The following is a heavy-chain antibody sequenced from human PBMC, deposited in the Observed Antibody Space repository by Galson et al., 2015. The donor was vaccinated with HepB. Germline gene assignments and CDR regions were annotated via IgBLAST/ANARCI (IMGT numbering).Heavy chain of an antibody. CDR3: SREVDCIGTSCHDY. CDR2: IRSKAYGGTT. V-gene: IGHV3-49*04. Sequence: SLRLSCAASGFTFSNAWMTWVRQAPGNGLEWIGFIRSKAYGGTTEHAASVKGRFTIPRDDSKSFAYLQMNRLQTAETAVYYCSREVDCIGTSCHDYWGQGTRVTVSS. J-gene: IGHJ4*02. CDR1: GFTFSNAW. D-gene: IGHD2-2*01.